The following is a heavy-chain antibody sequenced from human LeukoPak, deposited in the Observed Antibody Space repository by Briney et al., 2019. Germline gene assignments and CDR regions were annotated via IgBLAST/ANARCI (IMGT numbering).Heavy chain of an antibody. CDR3: AKVSRGEPNDY. CDR1: GFTFSNAW. V-gene: IGHV3-23*01. D-gene: IGHD4-17*01. J-gene: IGHJ4*02. Sequence: PGGSLRLSCAASGFTFSNAWMTWVRQAPGKGLEWASAISGSGGRTHYADSVKGRFTISRDNSKNTLYLQMNSLGAEDTATYYCAKVSRGEPNDYWGQGTLVTVSS. CDR2: ISGSGGRT.